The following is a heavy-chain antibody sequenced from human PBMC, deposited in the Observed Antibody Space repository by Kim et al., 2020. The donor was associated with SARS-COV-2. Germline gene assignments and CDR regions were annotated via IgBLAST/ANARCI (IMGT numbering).Heavy chain of an antibody. V-gene: IGHV7-4-1*02. Sequence: ASVKVSCKASGYTFTSYAMNWVRQAPGQGLEWMGWINTNTGNPTYAQGFTGRFVFSLDTSVSTAYLQISSLKAEDTAVYYCAREVNGGSCYSVLFCNYYGMDVWGQGTTVTVSS. CDR1: GYTFTSYA. CDR2: INTNTGNP. D-gene: IGHD2-15*01. J-gene: IGHJ6*02. CDR3: AREVNGGSCYSVLFCNYYGMDV.